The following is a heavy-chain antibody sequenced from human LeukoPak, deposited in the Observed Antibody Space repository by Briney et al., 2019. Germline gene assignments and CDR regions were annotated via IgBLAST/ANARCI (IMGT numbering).Heavy chain of an antibody. CDR1: GGSINSYY. D-gene: IGHD4-23*01. Sequence: SETLSLTCTVSGGSINSYYWSWIRQPPGKGLEWIGYIYYSGSTNYNPSLKSRVTISVDTSKNQFSLKLSSVTAADTAVYYCARDTRYGGKPYYYYMDVRGKGTTVTVSS. CDR2: IYYSGST. V-gene: IGHV4-59*01. CDR3: ARDTRYGGKPYYYYMDV. J-gene: IGHJ6*03.